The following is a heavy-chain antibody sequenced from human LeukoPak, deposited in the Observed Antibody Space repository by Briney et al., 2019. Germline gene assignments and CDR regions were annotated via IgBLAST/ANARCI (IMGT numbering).Heavy chain of an antibody. CDR3: AKGAPRGYSSGWYTVFDY. D-gene: IGHD6-19*01. V-gene: IGHV3-9*01. Sequence: GRSLRLSCAASGFTFDDYAMHWVRQAPGKGLEWVSGISWNSGSIGYADSVKGRFTISRDNAKNSLYLQMNSLRAEDTALYYCAKGAPRGYSSGWYTVFDYWGQGALVTVSS. CDR2: ISWNSGSI. CDR1: GFTFDDYA. J-gene: IGHJ4*02.